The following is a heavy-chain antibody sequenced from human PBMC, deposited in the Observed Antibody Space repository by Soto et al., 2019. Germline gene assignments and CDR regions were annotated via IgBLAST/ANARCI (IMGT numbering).Heavy chain of an antibody. Sequence: QVQLVQSGAEVKKPGSSVKVSCKASGGTFSSYAISWVRQAPGHGLEWMGGIIPIFGTANYAQKFQGRVTMTADESTSTAYMELSSLRSDDTAVYYCARATSYSYGSGSASLYCGMDVWGQGTTVTVSS. CDR3: ARATSYSYGSGSASLYCGMDV. CDR2: IIPIFGTA. D-gene: IGHD3-10*01. V-gene: IGHV1-69*12. CDR1: GGTFSSYA. J-gene: IGHJ6*02.